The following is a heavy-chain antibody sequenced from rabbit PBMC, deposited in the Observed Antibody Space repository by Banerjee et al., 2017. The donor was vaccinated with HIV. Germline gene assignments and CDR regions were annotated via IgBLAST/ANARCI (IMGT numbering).Heavy chain of an antibody. D-gene: IGHD1-1*01. Sequence: QSLEESGGDLVKPGATLTLTCTVSGFSFSSNWICWVRQAPGKGLEWIACIDTNDGDTDYANWPKGRFTISKTSSTTVTLQMTSLTAADMATYFCARNYVNAFDPWGPGTLVTVS. J-gene: IGHJ2*01. CDR1: GFSFSSNW. V-gene: IGHV1S40*01. CDR3: ARNYVNAFDP. CDR2: IDTNDGDT.